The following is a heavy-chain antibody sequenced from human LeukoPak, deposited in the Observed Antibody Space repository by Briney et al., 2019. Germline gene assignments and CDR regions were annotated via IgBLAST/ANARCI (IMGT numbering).Heavy chain of an antibody. V-gene: IGHV1-18*01. D-gene: IGHD3-22*01. CDR3: ARDSVHYDSSGYEPATIPLDAFDI. J-gene: IGHJ3*02. CDR2: ISAYNGNT. Sequence: GASVKVSCKASGYTFTSYGISWVRQAPGQGLEWMGWISAYNGNTNYAQKLQGRVTMTTDTSTSTAYMELRSLRSDDTAVYYCARDSVHYDSSGYEPATIPLDAFDIWGQGTMVTVSS. CDR1: GYTFTSYG.